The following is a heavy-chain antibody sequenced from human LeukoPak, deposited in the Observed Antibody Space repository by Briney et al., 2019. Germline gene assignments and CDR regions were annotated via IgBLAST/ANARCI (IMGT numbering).Heavy chain of an antibody. D-gene: IGHD6-19*01. CDR2: INPNSGDT. Sequence: APVKVSCKASGYTFTGYYMHWVRQAPGQGLEWMGWINPNSGDTNYAQKFQGRVTMTRDTSISTAYMELSRLRSDDTAVYYCARAIAVAAFDYWGQGTLVTVSS. J-gene: IGHJ4*02. CDR3: ARAIAVAAFDY. V-gene: IGHV1-2*02. CDR1: GYTFTGYY.